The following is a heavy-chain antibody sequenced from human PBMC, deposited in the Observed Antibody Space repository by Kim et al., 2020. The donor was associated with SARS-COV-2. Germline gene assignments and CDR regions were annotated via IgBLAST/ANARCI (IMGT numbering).Heavy chain of an antibody. CDR2: TYYRSKWYN. Sequence: SQTLSLTCAISGDSVSSNSAAWNWIRQSPSRGLEWLGRTYYRSKWYNDYAVSVKSRITLNPDTSKNQFSLQLNSVTPEDTAVYYCARDNIGEVRAAAGDFDYWGQGTLVTVSS. D-gene: IGHD6-13*01. V-gene: IGHV6-1*01. CDR1: GDSVSSNSAA. J-gene: IGHJ4*02. CDR3: ARDNIGEVRAAAGDFDY.